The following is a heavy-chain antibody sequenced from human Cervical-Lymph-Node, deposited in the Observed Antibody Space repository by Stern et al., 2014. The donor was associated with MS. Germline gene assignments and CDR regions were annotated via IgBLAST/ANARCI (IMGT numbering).Heavy chain of an antibody. CDR1: GYTLTEMS. CDR2: YDTNHGET. V-gene: IGHV1-24*01. D-gene: IGHD2-21*02. Sequence: VQLVQSGAEVKKPGASVKVSCKVSGYTLTEMSMHWVRQAPGKGLEWMGGYDTNHGETVYSQKLQGRGTMSEYRATDTAYRELTSLRSDATAVYYCATHRGRVTYYYGLDVWGQGTTVTVSS. J-gene: IGHJ6*02. CDR3: ATHRGRVTYYYGLDV.